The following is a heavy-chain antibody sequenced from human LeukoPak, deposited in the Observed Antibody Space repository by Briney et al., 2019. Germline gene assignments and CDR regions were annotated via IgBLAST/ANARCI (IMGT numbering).Heavy chain of an antibody. Sequence: HPXKGLXXXGYIYYSGSTYYNPSLKSRVTISVDTSKNQFSLKLSSVTAADTAVYYCARSAWLRSRAAFDIWGQGTMVTVSS. CDR3: ARSAWLRSRAAFDI. D-gene: IGHD5-12*01. J-gene: IGHJ3*02. V-gene: IGHV4-31*02. CDR2: IYYSGST.